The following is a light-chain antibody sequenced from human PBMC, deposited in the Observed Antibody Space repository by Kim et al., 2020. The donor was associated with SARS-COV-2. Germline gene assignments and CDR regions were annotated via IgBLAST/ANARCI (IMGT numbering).Light chain of an antibody. J-gene: IGLJ2*01. Sequence: GQGVTISCSGSSSNIGRNTVSWYQQFPGTAPKLLIYNNNQRPSGVPDRFSGSKSGTSASLAISGLQSEDEADYYCATWDDSLHGVIFGGGTQLTVL. CDR2: NNN. CDR1: SSNIGRNT. V-gene: IGLV1-44*01. CDR3: ATWDDSLHGVI.